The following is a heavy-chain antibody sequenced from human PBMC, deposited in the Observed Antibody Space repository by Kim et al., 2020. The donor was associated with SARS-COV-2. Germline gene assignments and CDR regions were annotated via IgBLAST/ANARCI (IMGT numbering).Heavy chain of an antibody. D-gene: IGHD3-9*01. J-gene: IGHJ6*02. V-gene: IGHV4-4*02. Sequence: LRRTLSLTCAVSGGSISSSNWWSWVRQPPGKGLEWIGEIYHSGSTNYNPSLKSRVTISVDKSKNQFSLKLSSVTAADTAVYYCARLKGALYYDILTGYYSIRGPPTYGMDVWGQGTTVTVSS. CDR1: GGSISSSNW. CDR3: ARLKGALYYDILTGYYSIRGPPTYGMDV. CDR2: IYHSGST.